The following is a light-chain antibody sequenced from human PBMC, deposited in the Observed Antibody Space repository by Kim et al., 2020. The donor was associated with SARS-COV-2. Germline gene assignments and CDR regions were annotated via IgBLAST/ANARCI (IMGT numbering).Light chain of an antibody. CDR1: QIVSST. CDR3: QQYNNWPPWT. Sequence: SPVNRATLSCRASQIVSSTLAWYQQKPGQAPRLLIYGASTRATGIPARFSGSGSGTEFTLTISSLQSEDFAVYYCQQYNNWPPWTFGQGTKVDIK. CDR2: GAS. V-gene: IGKV3-15*01. J-gene: IGKJ1*01.